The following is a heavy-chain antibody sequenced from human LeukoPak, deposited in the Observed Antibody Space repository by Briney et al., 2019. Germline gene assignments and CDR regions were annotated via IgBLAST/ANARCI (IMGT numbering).Heavy chain of an antibody. CDR3: AREIAAAATGYYYYYMGV. Sequence: SETLSLTGTVAGGSISTYHWSWLRQPAGKGLEGIGRLYNSGSTNYNPSLTSRVTMSVGTSKYQFSLKLSSVTAADTAVYYCAREIAAAATGYYYYYMGVWGKGTTVTVSS. D-gene: IGHD6-13*01. V-gene: IGHV4-4*07. J-gene: IGHJ6*03. CDR2: LYNSGST. CDR1: GGSISTYH.